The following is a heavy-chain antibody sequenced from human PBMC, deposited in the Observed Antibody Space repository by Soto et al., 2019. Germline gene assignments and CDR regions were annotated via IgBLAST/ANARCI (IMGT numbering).Heavy chain of an antibody. CDR2: LSYEGSEE. CDR3: ALTRRSSLLEVAGPGFEY. CDR1: GFNFGVFG. V-gene: IGHV3-30*03. J-gene: IGHJ4*02. Sequence: PGGSLRLSCAASGFNFGVFGMYWVRQAPGKXLEWLSVLSYEGSEEYYADSVRGRFTISRDNSKNTLFLQMDSLRVDDTGVYYCALTRRSSLLEVAGPGFEYWGQGTLVTVSS. D-gene: IGHD6-19*01.